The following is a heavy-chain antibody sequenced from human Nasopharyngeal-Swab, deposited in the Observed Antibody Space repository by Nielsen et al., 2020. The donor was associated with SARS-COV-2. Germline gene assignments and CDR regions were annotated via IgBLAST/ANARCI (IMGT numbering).Heavy chain of an antibody. CDR3: TRDTFGPTDS. Sequence: GESLKISCAVSGFTFNNYGMHWVRQAPGKGLSWVSRINPDGNTINYADSVKGRFTISRDTAKNTLYLQMSSLRVEDTAVYYCTRDTFGPTDSWGQGTQVTVSS. CDR2: INPDGNTI. D-gene: IGHD2/OR15-2a*01. V-gene: IGHV3-74*01. CDR1: GFTFNNYG. J-gene: IGHJ4*02.